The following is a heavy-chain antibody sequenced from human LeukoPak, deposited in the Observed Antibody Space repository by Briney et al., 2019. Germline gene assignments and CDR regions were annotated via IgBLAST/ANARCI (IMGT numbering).Heavy chain of an antibody. Sequence: SVKVSCKASGGTFSSYAISWVRQAPGQGLEWMGRIIPILGIANYAQKFQGRVTITADKSTSTAYMGLSSLRSEDTAVYYCASISDFDYWGQGTLVTVSS. CDR3: ASISDFDY. CDR1: GGTFSSYA. J-gene: IGHJ4*02. CDR2: IIPILGIA. V-gene: IGHV1-69*04.